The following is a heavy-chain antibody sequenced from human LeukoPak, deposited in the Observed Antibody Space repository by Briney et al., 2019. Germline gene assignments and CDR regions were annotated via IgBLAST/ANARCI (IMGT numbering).Heavy chain of an antibody. CDR1: GFTFSSYA. CDR3: AKVVNYDFWSGYYTAFDY. D-gene: IGHD3-3*01. J-gene: IGHJ4*02. CDR2: ISGSGGST. Sequence: GGPLRLSCAASGFTFSSYAMSWVRQAPGKGLEWVSAISGSGGSTYYADSVKGRFTISRDNSKNTLYLQMNSLRAEDTAVYYCAKVVNYDFWSGYYTAFDYWGQGTLVTVSS. V-gene: IGHV3-23*01.